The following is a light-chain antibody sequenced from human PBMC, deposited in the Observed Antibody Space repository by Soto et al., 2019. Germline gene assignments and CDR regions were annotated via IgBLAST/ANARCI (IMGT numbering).Light chain of an antibody. Sequence: EIVMTQSPAPLSVSPGERATLSCRASQSISSKLAWYQQKPGQAPSLLIYGAFTRATGIPARFSGSGSGTDFTLTISSLEPEDFAVYYCQQRSNWPPITFGQGTRLEIK. V-gene: IGKV3-15*01. CDR3: QQRSNWPPIT. CDR2: GAF. CDR1: QSISSK. J-gene: IGKJ5*01.